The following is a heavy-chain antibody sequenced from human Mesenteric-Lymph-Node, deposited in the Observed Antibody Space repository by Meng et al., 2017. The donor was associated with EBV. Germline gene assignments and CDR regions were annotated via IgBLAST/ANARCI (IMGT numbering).Heavy chain of an antibody. CDR3: ARLNYLLTGYPFDL. J-gene: IGHJ4*02. CDR1: GGSVSSGSHS. Sequence: VQLQEAGPVLVKPSGPLSLRCTVYGGSVSSGSHSWSWLGQPPGKGMEWIGYSHYSGNNNYNPSLRGRVTISVDTSMNQFSLKLSSVTAADTAVYYCARLNYLLTGYPFDLWGQGTLVTVSS. CDR2: SHYSGNN. D-gene: IGHD3-9*01. V-gene: IGHV4-61*01.